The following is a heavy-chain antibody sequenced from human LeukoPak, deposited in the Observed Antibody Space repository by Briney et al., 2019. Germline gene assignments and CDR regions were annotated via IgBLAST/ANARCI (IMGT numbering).Heavy chain of an antibody. Sequence: SETLSLTCTVSGGSISDYYWSWIRQPPGKGLEHIGYIYYSGSTNYNPSLKSRVTISVDTSKNQFSLKLSSVTAADTAVYYCARYRGHHYYGSGSYRRGFDYWGQGTLVTVSS. CDR3: ARYRGHHYYGSGSYRRGFDY. CDR1: GGSISDYY. V-gene: IGHV4-59*01. J-gene: IGHJ4*02. CDR2: IYYSGST. D-gene: IGHD3-10*01.